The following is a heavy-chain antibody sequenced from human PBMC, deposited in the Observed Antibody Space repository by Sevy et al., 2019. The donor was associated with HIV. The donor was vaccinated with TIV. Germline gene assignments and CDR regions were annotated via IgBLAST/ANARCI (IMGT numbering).Heavy chain of an antibody. D-gene: IGHD4-17*01. J-gene: IGHJ5*02. Sequence: SETLSLTCTVSGGSISATSYYWGWIRQPPGKGLEWIATIFYSGTTYYRPSLKSRVAISVDTSKNQFSLKLYSVTAADTAVYYCARADYGDYVGWFDPWGQGTLVTVSS. CDR2: IFYSGTT. CDR1: GGSISATSYY. CDR3: ARADYGDYVGWFDP. V-gene: IGHV4-39*07.